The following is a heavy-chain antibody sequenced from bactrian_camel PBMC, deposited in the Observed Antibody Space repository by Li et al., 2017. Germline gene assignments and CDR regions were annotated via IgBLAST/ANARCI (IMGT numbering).Heavy chain of an antibody. CDR3: AKGPGYYSEWDA. D-gene: IGHD4*01. CDR1: GFTFSSSD. J-gene: IGHJ6*01. CDR2: IDTGGGNT. V-gene: IGHV3S40*01. Sequence: VESGGGLVQTGTSLRLSCVASGFTFSSSDMSWGRQIPGKGLEWVSGIDTGGGNTYYADSVKGRATVSRINAYNTLHLQLIRLKPEDTAIYYCAKGPGYYSEWDAWGQGTQVTFS.